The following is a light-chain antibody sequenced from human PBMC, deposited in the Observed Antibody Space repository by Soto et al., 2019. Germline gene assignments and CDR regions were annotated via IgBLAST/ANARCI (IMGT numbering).Light chain of an antibody. CDR3: ETWEGDIWV. CDR2: VENSGFY. CDR1: SGHSSYI. Sequence: QAVVTQSSSASASLGSSVKLTCTLSSGHSSYIIAWHQQRPGKAPRYLMKVENSGFYNKVSGVPDRFSGSSSGADRYLTISNVQFEDEADYYCETWEGDIWVFGGGTKVTVL. J-gene: IGLJ3*02. V-gene: IGLV4-60*02.